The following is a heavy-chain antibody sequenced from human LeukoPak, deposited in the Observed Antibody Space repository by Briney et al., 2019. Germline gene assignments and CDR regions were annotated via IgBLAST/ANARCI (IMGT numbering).Heavy chain of an antibody. CDR2: INHSGYT. CDR1: GVSFNNYY. J-gene: IGHJ4*02. D-gene: IGHD4-17*01. Sequence: ASETLSLTCAVSGVSFNNYYWSWVRQTPGKGLEWIGEINHSGYTNDSPSLKSRVTLSIDTSRKQFPLNLRSVTVADTGVYYCTRMTTGRDYWGQGTLATVSS. V-gene: IGHV4-34*01. CDR3: TRMTTGRDY.